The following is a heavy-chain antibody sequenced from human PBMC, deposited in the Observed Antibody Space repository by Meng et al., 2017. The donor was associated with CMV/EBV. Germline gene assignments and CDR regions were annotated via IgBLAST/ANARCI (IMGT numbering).Heavy chain of an antibody. CDR2: IYPSDSDT. CDR1: GYSFTSYW. CDR3: ARLSGGYDEDYYFDY. V-gene: IGHV5-51*01. Sequence: KVSCKGSGYSFTSYWIGWVRQMPGKGLEWMGIIYPSDSDTRYSPSFQGQVTISADKSISTAYLQWSSLKASDTAMYYCARLSGGYDEDYYFDYWGQGTLVTVSS. J-gene: IGHJ4*02. D-gene: IGHD5-12*01.